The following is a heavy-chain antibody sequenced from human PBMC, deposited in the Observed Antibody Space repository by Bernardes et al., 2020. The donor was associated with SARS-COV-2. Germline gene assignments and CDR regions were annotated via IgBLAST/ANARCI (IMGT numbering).Heavy chain of an antibody. CDR1: GGSLSISSYY. J-gene: IGHJ4*02. CDR2: IYYSGTT. CDR3: ARIPAYFYDSNGYFDY. V-gene: IGHV4-39*01. Sequence: SETLSLTCTVSGGSLSISSYYWGWIRQPPGKGLEWIGSIYYSGTTYYNPSLKSRVTISVDTSKNQFSLKLSSVTAADTAVFYCARIPAYFYDSNGYFDYWGQGTLVTVSS. D-gene: IGHD3-22*01.